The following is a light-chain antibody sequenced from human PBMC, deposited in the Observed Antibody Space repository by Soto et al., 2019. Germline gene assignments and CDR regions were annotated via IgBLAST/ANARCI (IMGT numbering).Light chain of an antibody. J-gene: IGKJ1*01. CDR2: AAS. CDR1: QGISSY. Sequence: AIRMTKSPSSFSASTGDRVTITCLASQGISSYLAWYQQKPGKAPKLLIYAASTLQSGVPSRFNGSGSGTDFTLTISCLQSEDFATYYCQQYYSYPRAFGQGTKVEIK. CDR3: QQYYSYPRA. V-gene: IGKV1-8*01.